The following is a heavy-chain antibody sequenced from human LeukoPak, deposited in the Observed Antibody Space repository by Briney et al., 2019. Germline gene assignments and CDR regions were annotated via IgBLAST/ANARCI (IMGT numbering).Heavy chain of an antibody. CDR1: GFTFSSYV. Sequence: GGSLRLSCAASGFTFSSYVMSWVRQVPGKGLEWVSAISGSGGSTYYADSVKGRFTISRDNSKNTLYLQMNSLRAEDTAVYYCAELGITMIGGVWGKGTTVTISS. CDR3: AELGITMIGGV. J-gene: IGHJ6*04. V-gene: IGHV3-23*01. CDR2: ISGSGGST. D-gene: IGHD3-10*02.